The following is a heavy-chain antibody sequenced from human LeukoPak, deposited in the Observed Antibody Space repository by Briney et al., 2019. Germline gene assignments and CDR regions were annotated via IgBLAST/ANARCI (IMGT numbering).Heavy chain of an antibody. CDR1: GFTFSNYA. V-gene: IGHV3-23*01. J-gene: IGHJ4*02. CDR2: IGGSAGNT. CDR3: AKLSSSWYNDY. D-gene: IGHD6-13*01. Sequence: PGGSLRLSCGASGFTFSNYAMSWDRQAPGKGLEWVSAIGGSAGNTYYADSVKGRFTISRDNSKNTLYLQMNSLRAEDTAVYYCAKLSSSWYNDYWGQGTLVTVSS.